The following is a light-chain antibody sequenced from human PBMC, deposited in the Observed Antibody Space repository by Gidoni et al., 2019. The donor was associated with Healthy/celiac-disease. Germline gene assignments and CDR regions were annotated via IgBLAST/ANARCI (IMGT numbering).Light chain of an antibody. Sequence: EIVMKQSPATLSVSPGERATLSCRASQSVSSNLAWYQQKPGQAPRLLIYGASTMATGIPPRFSGSGSGTEFTLTISSLQSEDFAVYYCQQYNNCPPITFXPXTRLXIK. CDR1: QSVSSN. V-gene: IGKV3-15*01. CDR2: GAS. CDR3: QQYNNCPPIT. J-gene: IGKJ5*01.